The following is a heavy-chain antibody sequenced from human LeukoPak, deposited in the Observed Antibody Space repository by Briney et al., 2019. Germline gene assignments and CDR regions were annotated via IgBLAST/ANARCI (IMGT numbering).Heavy chain of an antibody. CDR3: AKGSGVVVVAAITFDY. CDR2: ISGSGGST. CDR1: GVSFSSYA. Sequence: GSLRLFSAASGVSFSSYAMSWVRHPPGKGREWVSAISGSGGSTYYADSVKGRFTISRDNSKNTLYLQMYSLRAEDTAVYYCAKGSGVVVVAAITFDYWGQGTLVTVSS. J-gene: IGHJ4*02. D-gene: IGHD2-15*01. V-gene: IGHV3-23*01.